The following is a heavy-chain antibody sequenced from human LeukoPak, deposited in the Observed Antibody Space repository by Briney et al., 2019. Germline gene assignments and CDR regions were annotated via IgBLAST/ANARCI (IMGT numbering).Heavy chain of an antibody. D-gene: IGHD6-19*01. CDR3: ARVAVAGTHVDAFDI. CDR1: GFTFSSYA. V-gene: IGHV3-30-3*01. CDR2: ISYGGSNK. Sequence: GGSLRLSCAASGFTFSSYAMHWVRQAPGKGLEWVAVISYGGSNKYYADSVKGRFTISRDNSKNTLYLQMNSLRAEDTAVYYCARVAVAGTHVDAFDIWGQGTMVTVSS. J-gene: IGHJ3*02.